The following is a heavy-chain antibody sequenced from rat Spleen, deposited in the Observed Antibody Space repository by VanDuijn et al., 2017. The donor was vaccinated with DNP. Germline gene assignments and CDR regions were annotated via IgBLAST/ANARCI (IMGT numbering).Heavy chain of an antibody. CDR3: ARNNYFDY. J-gene: IGHJ2*01. Sequence: EVQLVESGGGLVQPGRSLKLSCAASGFTFSNYDMAWVRQAPTKGLEWVASISTSGGSTYYRDSVKGRFTVSRDNAKSTLYLQMDSRRSEDTATYYCARNNYFDYWGQGVMVTVSS. CDR2: ISTSGGST. CDR1: GFTFSNYD. V-gene: IGHV5-25*01.